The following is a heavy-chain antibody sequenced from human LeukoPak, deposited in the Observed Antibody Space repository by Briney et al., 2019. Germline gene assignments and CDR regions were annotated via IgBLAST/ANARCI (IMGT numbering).Heavy chain of an antibody. D-gene: IGHD2-2*01. Sequence: GGSLRLSCAASGFTFSRYSMNWVRQAPGKGLEWVSSISTSSLYIYNADSVKGRFTISRDNAKNSLYLQMNSLRAEDTAVYYCASNLHYCSSASCWDFDPWGQGTLVTVSS. CDR3: ASNLHYCSSASCWDFDP. J-gene: IGHJ5*02. CDR1: GFTFSRYS. CDR2: ISTSSLYI. V-gene: IGHV3-21*01.